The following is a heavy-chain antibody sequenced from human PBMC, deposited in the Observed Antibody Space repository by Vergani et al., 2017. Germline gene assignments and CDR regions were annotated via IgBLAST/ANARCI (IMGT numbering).Heavy chain of an antibody. CDR3: ARKTAMAAFDI. Sequence: QVQLVESGGGLVKPGGSLRLSCAASGFTFSSYGMHWVRQAPGKGLEWVAVIWYDGSNKYYADSVKGRFTISRDNAKNSLYLQMNSLRAEDTAVYYCARKTAMAAFDIWGQGTMVTVSS. V-gene: IGHV3-33*08. CDR2: IWYDGSNK. CDR1: GFTFSSYG. D-gene: IGHD5-18*01. J-gene: IGHJ3*02.